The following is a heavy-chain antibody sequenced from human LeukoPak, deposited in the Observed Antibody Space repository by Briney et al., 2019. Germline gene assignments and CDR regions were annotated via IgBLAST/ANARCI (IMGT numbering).Heavy chain of an antibody. CDR2: INHSGST. V-gene: IGHV4-34*01. D-gene: IGHD3-10*01. CDR3: ARDRIYYGSGSPQYYFDY. CDR1: GGSFSGYY. J-gene: IGHJ4*02. Sequence: PSETLSLTCAVYGGSFSGYYWSWIRQPPGKGLEWIGEINHSGSTNYNPSLKSRVTISVDTSKNQFSLELSSVTAADTAVYYCARDRIYYGSGSPQYYFDYWGQGTLVTVSS.